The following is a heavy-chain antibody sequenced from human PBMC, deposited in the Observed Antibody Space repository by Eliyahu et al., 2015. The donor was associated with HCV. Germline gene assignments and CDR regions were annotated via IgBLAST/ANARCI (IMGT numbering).Heavy chain of an antibody. D-gene: IGHD3-16*01. J-gene: IGHJ4*02. CDR3: ARDLGANPGGVIAIDY. Sequence: QLVESGGGVVQPGRSLRLXCAASGFTFSSFGMHWVRQAPGKGLXWVALIWSDGNNEYYSDSVKGRFTISRDNSKDTLYLQMNSLRAEDTAVYYCARDLGANPGGVIAIDYWGQGTLVTISS. CDR1: GFTFSSFG. V-gene: IGHV3-33*01. CDR2: IWSDGNNE.